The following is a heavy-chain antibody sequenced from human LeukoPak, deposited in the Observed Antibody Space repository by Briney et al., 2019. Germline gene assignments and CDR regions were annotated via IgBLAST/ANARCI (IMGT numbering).Heavy chain of an antibody. Sequence: PGGSLRLSCAASGFTFSSYAMSWVRQAPGKGLEWVSGISWNSGSIGYADSVKGRFTISRDNAKNSLYLQMNSLRAEDTALYYCAKDREGLRTSCAFDYWGQGTLVTVSS. CDR3: AKDREGLRTSCAFDY. V-gene: IGHV3-9*01. J-gene: IGHJ4*02. D-gene: IGHD1-7*01. CDR2: ISWNSGSI. CDR1: GFTFSSYA.